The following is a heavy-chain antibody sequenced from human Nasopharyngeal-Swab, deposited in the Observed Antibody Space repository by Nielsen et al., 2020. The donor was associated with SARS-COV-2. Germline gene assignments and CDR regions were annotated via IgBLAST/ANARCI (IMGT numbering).Heavy chain of an antibody. CDR1: GDSISPNY. J-gene: IGHJ6*02. CDR2: IYYTGSA. D-gene: IGHD3/OR15-3a*01. Sequence: SETLSPTCTVSGDSISPNYWSWTRQSPGKRLEWIGDIYYTGSADYSPPLRTRVTTSVDRSKNRFSLELTSVTTADTAVYYCARWVPFRRGTGRPSFYYFGMDVWGQGTTVTVSS. CDR3: ARWVPFRRGTGRPSFYYFGMDV. V-gene: IGHV4-59*01.